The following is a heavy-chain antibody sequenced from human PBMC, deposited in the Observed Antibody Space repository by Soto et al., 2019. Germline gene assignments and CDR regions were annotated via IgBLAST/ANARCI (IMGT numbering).Heavy chain of an antibody. D-gene: IGHD3-16*01. Sequence: QVQLQESGPGLVKPSETLSLTCTVSGGSFSSYSWSWFRQPAGKGLEWIGRIYTSGSTNYNPSLKSRVTMSVDTSKNQFSLKLSSVTAADTAVHYCARTSMIYGMDVWGQGTTVTVSS. CDR1: GGSFSSYS. CDR2: IYTSGST. V-gene: IGHV4-4*07. J-gene: IGHJ6*02. CDR3: ARTSMIYGMDV.